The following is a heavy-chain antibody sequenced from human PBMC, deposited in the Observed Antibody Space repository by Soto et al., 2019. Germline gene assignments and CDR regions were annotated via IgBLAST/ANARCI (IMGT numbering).Heavy chain of an antibody. CDR2: IIPIFGTA. CDR1: GGTFSSYA. D-gene: IGHD2-2*02. V-gene: IGHV1-69*13. J-gene: IGHJ3*02. Sequence: SVKVSCKASGGTFSSYAISWVRQAPGQGLEWMGGIIPIFGTANYAHKFQGRVTITADESTSTAYMELSSLRSEDTAVYYCATYLDTLSALDILGQGTMVTVSS. CDR3: ATYLDTLSALDI.